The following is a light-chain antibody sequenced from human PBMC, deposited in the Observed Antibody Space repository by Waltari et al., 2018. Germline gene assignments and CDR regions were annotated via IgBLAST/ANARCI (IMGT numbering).Light chain of an antibody. CDR1: ENVNNY. J-gene: IGKJ4*01. CDR2: KAS. CDR3: QQYDSYPLT. V-gene: IGKV1-39*01. Sequence: DIQMTQSPSSLSASVGDRVTITCRASENVNNYLNWYQQKPGKAPKLLIYKASTLQSGVPSRFIGSGSGTDYTFTISSLQSEDFATYYCQQYDSYPLTFGGGTKVEIK.